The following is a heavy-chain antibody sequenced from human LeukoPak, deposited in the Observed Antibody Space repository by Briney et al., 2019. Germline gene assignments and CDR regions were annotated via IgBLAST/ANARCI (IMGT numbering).Heavy chain of an antibody. D-gene: IGHD5-18*01. J-gene: IGHJ4*02. CDR1: GGSISSGGYY. CDR2: IYYSGST. CDR3: ARGRGYSYGSYYFDY. Sequence: PSETLSLTCTVSGGSISSGGYYWSWIRQHPGKGLEWIGYIYYSGSTYYNPSLKSRVTISVDTSKNQFSLKLGSVTAADTAVYYCARGRGYSYGSYYFDYWGQGTLVTVSS. V-gene: IGHV4-31*03.